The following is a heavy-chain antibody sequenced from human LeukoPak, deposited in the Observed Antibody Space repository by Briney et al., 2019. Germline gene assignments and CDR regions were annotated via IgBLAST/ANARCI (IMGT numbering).Heavy chain of an antibody. V-gene: IGHV4-34*01. D-gene: IGHD3-22*01. J-gene: IGHJ4*02. CDR1: GGSFSGYY. CDR2: INHSGST. Sequence: PSETLSLTCAVYGGSFSGYYWSWIRQPPGKGLEWIGEINHSGSTNYNPSLKSRVTISVDTSKNQFSLKLSSVTAADTAVYYCARGGEHYYDPSTYYFDYWGQGTLVTVSS. CDR3: ARGGEHYYDPSTYYFDY.